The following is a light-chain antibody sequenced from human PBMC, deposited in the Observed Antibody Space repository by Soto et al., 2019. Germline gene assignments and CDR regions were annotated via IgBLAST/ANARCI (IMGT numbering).Light chain of an antibody. CDR3: ATWDDNVSGPV. J-gene: IGLJ1*01. CDR1: RSNIGNNY. Sequence: QSVLTQPPSVSAAPGQKVTVSCSGSRSNIGNNYVSWYQHLPGTAPKLLIYDNDKRPSGVPDRFSGSKSGSSASLAISGLRSEDEADYYCATWDDNVSGPVFGTGTKLTVL. CDR2: DND. V-gene: IGLV1-51*01.